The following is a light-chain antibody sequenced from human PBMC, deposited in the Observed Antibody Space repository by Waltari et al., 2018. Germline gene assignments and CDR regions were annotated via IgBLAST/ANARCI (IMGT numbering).Light chain of an antibody. CDR3: CSYAGSSTSLYV. Sequence: QSALTQPASVSGSPRQSITISCTGTSRDVGRHTLLPWYQQHPGKAPKLMIYEVSKGPSGVSNRFSGSKSGNTASLTISGLQAEDEADYYCCSYAGSSTSLYVFGTGTKVTVL. CDR2: EVS. CDR1: SRDVGRHTL. V-gene: IGLV2-23*02. J-gene: IGLJ1*01.